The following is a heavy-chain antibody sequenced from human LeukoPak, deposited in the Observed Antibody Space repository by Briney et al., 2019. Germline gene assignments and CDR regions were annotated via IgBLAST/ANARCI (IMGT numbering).Heavy chain of an antibody. CDR1: GGSISSYY. CDR3: ARGRNGDIVVVPAAPDY. CDR2: IYYSGST. Sequence: ASETLSLTCTVSGGSISSYYWSWIRQPPGKGLEWIGYIYYSGSTNYNPSLKSRVTISVDTSKNQFSLKLSSVTAADTAVYYCARGRNGDIVVVPAAPDYWGQGTLVTVSS. D-gene: IGHD2-2*01. V-gene: IGHV4-59*12. J-gene: IGHJ4*02.